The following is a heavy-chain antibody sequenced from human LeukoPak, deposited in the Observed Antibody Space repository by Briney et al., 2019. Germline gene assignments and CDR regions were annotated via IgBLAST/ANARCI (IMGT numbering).Heavy chain of an antibody. CDR2: IYWNDDK. CDR1: GFSLSTSEVG. Sequence: SGPTLVKPTQTLTLTCTFSGFSLSTSEVGVGWIRQPPGKALEWLALIYWNDDKRYSPSLKSRLTITKDTSKNQVVLTMTNMDPVDTATYYCAHSHSYRYSSSWYNGANWFDPWGQGTLVTVSS. D-gene: IGHD6-13*01. CDR3: AHSHSYRYSSSWYNGANWFDP. V-gene: IGHV2-5*01. J-gene: IGHJ5*02.